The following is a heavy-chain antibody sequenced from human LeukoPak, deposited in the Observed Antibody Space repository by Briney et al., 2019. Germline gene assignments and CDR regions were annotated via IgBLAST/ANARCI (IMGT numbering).Heavy chain of an antibody. CDR2: IIPIFGTA. Sequence: GASVKVSCKASGGTFSSHAISWVRQAPGQGLEWMGGIIPIFGTANYAQKFQGRVTITADESTSTAYMELSSLRSEDTAVYYCARDPPVHSGYYQRADDYWGQGTLVTVSS. D-gene: IGHD3-22*01. J-gene: IGHJ4*02. CDR1: GGTFSSHA. V-gene: IGHV1-69*13. CDR3: ARDPPVHSGYYQRADDY.